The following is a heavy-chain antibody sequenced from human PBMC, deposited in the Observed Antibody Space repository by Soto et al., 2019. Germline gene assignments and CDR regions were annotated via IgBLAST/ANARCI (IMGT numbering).Heavy chain of an antibody. Sequence: SKTLSLTCTVSGGSISSYRWSWIRQPAGKGLEWIGRLNNYGNTHYNPSLKSRVTVSVDTSKNQFSLKLSSVTAADTAVYYCARDYYDCSEVEIWGQGKMVTGS. V-gene: IGHV4-4*07. CDR1: GGSISSYR. CDR2: LNNYGNT. J-gene: IGHJ3*02. D-gene: IGHD3-22*01. CDR3: ARDYYDCSEVEI.